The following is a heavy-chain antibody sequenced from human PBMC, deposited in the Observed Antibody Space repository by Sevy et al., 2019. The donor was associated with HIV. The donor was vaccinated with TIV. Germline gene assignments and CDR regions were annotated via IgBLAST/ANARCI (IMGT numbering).Heavy chain of an antibody. D-gene: IGHD3-22*01. Sequence: GGSLRLSCAASGFIFPDYAMSWVRQPPGKGLEWVSGINWNADNTGYAHSLKGRFTISRDNAKNSLYLEINSLRAEDTALYYCARSTYYYDTTGYGAFDLWGQGTLVTVSS. CDR3: ARSTYYYDTTGYGAFDL. CDR1: GFIFPDYA. CDR2: INWNADNT. J-gene: IGHJ3*01. V-gene: IGHV3-20*04.